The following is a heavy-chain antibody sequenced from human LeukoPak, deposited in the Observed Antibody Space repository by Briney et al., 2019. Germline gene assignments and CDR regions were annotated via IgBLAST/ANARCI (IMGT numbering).Heavy chain of an antibody. V-gene: IGHV1-2*06. D-gene: IGHD6-13*01. CDR3: ARQTGVIKAAAGTHWFDP. CDR2: INPNSGGT. CDR1: GYTFTGYY. J-gene: IGHJ5*02. Sequence: ASVKVSCKASGYTFTGYYMHWVRQAPGQGLEWMGRINPNSGGTNYAQKFQGRVTMTRDTSISTAYMELSRLRSDDTAVYYCARQTGVIKAAAGTHWFDPWGQGTLVTVSS.